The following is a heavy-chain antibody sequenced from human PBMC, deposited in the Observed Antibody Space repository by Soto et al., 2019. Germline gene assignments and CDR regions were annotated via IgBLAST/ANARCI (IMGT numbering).Heavy chain of an antibody. D-gene: IGHD3-22*01. CDR2: ISAYNGNT. V-gene: IGHV1-18*01. CDR3: ARVRGYYDTPLVGAFDI. Sequence: ASVKVSCKASGYTFTSYGISWVRQAPGQGLEWMGWISAYNGNTNYAQKLQGRVTMTTDTSTSTAYMELRSLRSDDTAVYYCARVRGYYDTPLVGAFDIWGQGTMVTVSS. CDR1: GYTFTSYG. J-gene: IGHJ3*02.